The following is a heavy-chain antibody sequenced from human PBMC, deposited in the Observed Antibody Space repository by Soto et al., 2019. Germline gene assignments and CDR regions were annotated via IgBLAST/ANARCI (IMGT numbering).Heavy chain of an antibody. Sequence: SVKVSCKASGGTFSSYAISWVRQAPGQGLEWMGGIIPIFGTANYAQKFQGRVTITADESTSTAYMELSSLRSEDTAVYYCARGLDYSNHYYYYGMDVWGQGTTVTVSS. V-gene: IGHV1-69*13. CDR3: ARGLDYSNHYYYYGMDV. J-gene: IGHJ6*02. CDR2: IIPIFGTA. D-gene: IGHD4-4*01. CDR1: GGTFSSYA.